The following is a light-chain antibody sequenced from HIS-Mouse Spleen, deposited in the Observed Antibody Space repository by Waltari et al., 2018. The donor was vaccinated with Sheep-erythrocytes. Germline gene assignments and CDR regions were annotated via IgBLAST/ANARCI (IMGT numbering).Light chain of an antibody. V-gene: IGLV2-8*01. Sequence: QSALTQPPPASGSPGQSVTIPCPGTSRDVGGYHYVTWYQQHPGKAPKLMIYEVSKRPSGVPDRFSGSKSGNTASLTVSGLQAEDEADYYCSSYAGSNNWVFGGGTKLTVL. J-gene: IGLJ3*02. CDR2: EVS. CDR1: SRDVGGYHY. CDR3: SSYAGSNNWV.